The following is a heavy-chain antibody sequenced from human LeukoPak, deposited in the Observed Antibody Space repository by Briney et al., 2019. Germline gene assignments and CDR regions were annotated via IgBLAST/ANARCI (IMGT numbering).Heavy chain of an antibody. CDR1: GFTFSSYS. D-gene: IGHD6-13*01. CDR2: ISSSSSYI. CDR3: ARDPQFSYSSSWYDH. Sequence: GGSLRLSCAASGFTFSSYSMNWVRQAPGKGLEWVSSISSSSSYIYYADSVKGRFTISRDNAKNSLYLQMNSLRAEDTAVYYCARDPQFSYSSSWYDHWGQGTLVTVSS. V-gene: IGHV3-21*01. J-gene: IGHJ5*02.